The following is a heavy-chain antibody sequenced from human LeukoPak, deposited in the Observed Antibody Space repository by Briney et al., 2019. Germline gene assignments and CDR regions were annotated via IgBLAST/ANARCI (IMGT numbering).Heavy chain of an antibody. CDR3: ARRGEDYGDYGGAFDI. CDR2: IYTSGST. J-gene: IGHJ3*02. D-gene: IGHD4-17*01. CDR1: GGSISSGSYY. Sequence: KPSETLSLTCTVSGGSISSGSYYWSWIRQPAGKGLEWIGRIYTSGSTNYNPSLKSRVTISVDTSKNQFSLKLSSMTAADTAVYYCARRGEDYGDYGGAFDIWGQGTMVTVSS. V-gene: IGHV4-61*02.